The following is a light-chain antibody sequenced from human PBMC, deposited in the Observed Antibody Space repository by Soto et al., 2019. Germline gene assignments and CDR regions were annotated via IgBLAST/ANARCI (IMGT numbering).Light chain of an antibody. V-gene: IGLV2-14*03. Sequence: QCARTQPPSGSGSAGQAVTISCTGTSSDVGNYNYVSWYQHHPGKAPKLLIYDVSNRPSGVSNRFSGSKSDNTPSLTISGLQPEDEADYYCSSYTPSNTRQIVFGTGTKVTVL. CDR1: SSDVGNYNY. J-gene: IGLJ1*01. CDR2: DVS. CDR3: SSYTPSNTRQIV.